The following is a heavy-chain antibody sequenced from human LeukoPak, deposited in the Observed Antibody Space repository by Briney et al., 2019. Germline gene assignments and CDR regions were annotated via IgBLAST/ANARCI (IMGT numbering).Heavy chain of an antibody. J-gene: IGHJ3*02. D-gene: IGHD4-4*01. CDR3: ARGFSNYDAFDI. CDR1: GGSISSYY. Sequence: SETLSLTCTVSGGSISSYYWSWIRQPPGKGLEWSGYIYYSGSTNYNPSLKSRVTISVDTSKNRFSLKLSSVTAADTAVYYCARGFSNYDAFDIWGQGTMVTVSS. CDR2: IYYSGST. V-gene: IGHV4-59*01.